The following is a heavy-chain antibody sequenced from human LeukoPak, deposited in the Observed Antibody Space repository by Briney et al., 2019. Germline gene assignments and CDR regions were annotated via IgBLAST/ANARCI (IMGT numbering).Heavy chain of an antibody. CDR2: FDPEDGET. V-gene: IGHV1-24*01. CDR3: ATISIAGGLGY. CDR1: GYTLTELS. J-gene: IGHJ4*02. Sequence: GASVKVSCKVSGYTLTELSMHWVRQAPGKGLEWMGGFDPEDGETIYAQKFQGRVTITADESTSTAYMELSSLRSEDTAVYYCATISIAGGLGYWGRGTLVTVSS. D-gene: IGHD6-6*01.